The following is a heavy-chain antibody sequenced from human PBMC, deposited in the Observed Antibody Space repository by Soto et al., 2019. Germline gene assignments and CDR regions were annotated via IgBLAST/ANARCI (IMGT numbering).Heavy chain of an antibody. CDR3: AREGPDFWSGYVEY. D-gene: IGHD3-3*01. CDR1: YGSFSGYY. V-gene: IGHV4-34*01. CDR2: VNHSGST. J-gene: IGHJ4*02. Sequence: PSQALSLTCTVYYGSFSGYYWSWILQAPGKGLEWIGEVNHSGSTNYNPSLKSRVTISVDTSKNQFSLKLSSVTAADTAVYYCAREGPDFWSGYVEYWGQGTLVTVSS.